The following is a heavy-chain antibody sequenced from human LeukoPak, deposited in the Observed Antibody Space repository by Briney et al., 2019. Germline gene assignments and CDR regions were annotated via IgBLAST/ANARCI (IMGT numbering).Heavy chain of an antibody. Sequence: SETLSLTCTVSGGSISSSSYYWGWIRQPPGKGLEWIGYIYYSGGTYYNPSLKSRVTISVDTSKNQFSLKLSSVTAADTAVYYCASREKQPRYYYGMDVWGQGTTVTVSS. V-gene: IGHV4-39*07. CDR2: IYYSGGT. J-gene: IGHJ6*02. CDR3: ASREKQPRYYYGMDV. CDR1: GGSISSSSYY. D-gene: IGHD6-13*01.